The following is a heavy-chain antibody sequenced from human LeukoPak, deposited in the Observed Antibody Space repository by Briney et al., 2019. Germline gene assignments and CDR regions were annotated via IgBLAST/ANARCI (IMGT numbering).Heavy chain of an antibody. CDR2: INWNGGST. V-gene: IGHV3-20*04. CDR3: ARDRGCSGGSCYSNWFDP. Sequence: GGSLRLSCAASGFTFDDYGMSWVRQAPGKGLEWVSGINWNGGSTGYADSVKGRFTISRDNAKNSLYLQMNSLRAEDTASYYCARDRGCSGGSCYSNWFDPWGQGTLVTVSS. CDR1: GFTFDDYG. D-gene: IGHD2-15*01. J-gene: IGHJ5*02.